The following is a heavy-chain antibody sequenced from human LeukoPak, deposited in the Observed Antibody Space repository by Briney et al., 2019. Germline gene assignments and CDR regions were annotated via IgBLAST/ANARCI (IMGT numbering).Heavy chain of an antibody. CDR3: TKEGGPMAVTTERYSFDQ. CDR1: GVTFRNAW. V-gene: IGHV3-30*18. CDR2: VSNDGRVQ. J-gene: IGHJ4*02. D-gene: IGHD4-17*01. Sequence: GGSLRLSCAASGVTFRNAWMTWVRQALGRGLEWVAVVSNDGRVQYYADSVKGRFTISRDNSKNTMSLQMNSLRAEDTAVYYCTKEGGPMAVTTERYSFDQWGQGTLVTVSS.